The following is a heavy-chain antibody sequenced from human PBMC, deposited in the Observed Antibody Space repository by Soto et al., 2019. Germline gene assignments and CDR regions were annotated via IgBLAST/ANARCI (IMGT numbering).Heavy chain of an antibody. D-gene: IGHD3-9*01. V-gene: IGHV3-30-3*01. CDR1: GFTFANYP. CDR2: ISEDGSSQ. J-gene: IGHJ4*02. Sequence: QVQLLQSGGGAVQPGTSLTLSCAATGFTFANYPMHWVRQGPDKGLEWLALISEDGSSQYIADSVKGRFTVTRDNSKNSLYLHLNGLRREDAAVYHCARGRIATYYDIWGQGSLVSV. CDR3: ARGRIATYYDI.